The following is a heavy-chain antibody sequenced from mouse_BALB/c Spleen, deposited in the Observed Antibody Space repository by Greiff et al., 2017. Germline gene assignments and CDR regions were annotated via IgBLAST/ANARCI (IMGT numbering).Heavy chain of an antibody. Sequence: VQLQQSAAELARPGASVKMSCKASGYTFTSYTMHWVKQRPGQGLEWIGYINPSSGYTEYNQKFKDKTTLTADKSSSTAYMQLSSLTSEDSAVYYCAKLSYYYGSSYGYWGQGTTLTVSS. J-gene: IGHJ2*01. CDR1: GYTFTSYT. CDR3: AKLSYYYGSSYGY. CDR2: INPSSGYT. D-gene: IGHD1-1*01. V-gene: IGHV1-4*02.